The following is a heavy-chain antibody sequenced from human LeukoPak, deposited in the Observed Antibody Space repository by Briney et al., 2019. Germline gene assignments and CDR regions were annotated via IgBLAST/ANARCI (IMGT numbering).Heavy chain of an antibody. D-gene: IGHD6-13*01. CDR1: GGTFSSYA. CDR2: IIPIFGTA. CDR3: ASERPPGDSSSWFLERYFDI. V-gene: IGHV1-69*05. Sequence: ASVKVSCKASGGTFSSYAITWVRQAPGQGLQWMGRIIPIFGTANYAQKFQGRVTITTDESTRTAYMELSSLRSEDTAVYYCASERPPGDSSSWFLERYFDIWGQGSLVIVSS. J-gene: IGHJ4*02.